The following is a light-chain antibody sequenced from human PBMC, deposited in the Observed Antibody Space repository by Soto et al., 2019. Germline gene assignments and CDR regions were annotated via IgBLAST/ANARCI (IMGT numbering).Light chain of an antibody. CDR3: SLYTSENTYV. Sequence: QSVLTQLPSVSGSPGQSVTISCTGTSTDFVSYNRVSWYQQPPGTAPKLIIYEASNRPSGVPDRLSGSKSGNTASLTISGLQAADEADYYCSLYTSENTYVFGTGTKVTVL. CDR2: EAS. V-gene: IGLV2-18*01. CDR1: STDFVSYNR. J-gene: IGLJ1*01.